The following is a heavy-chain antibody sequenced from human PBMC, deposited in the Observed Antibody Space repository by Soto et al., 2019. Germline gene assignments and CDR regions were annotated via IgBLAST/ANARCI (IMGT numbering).Heavy chain of an antibody. J-gene: IGHJ2*01. Sequence: PGGSLRLSCAASGFTFSSYSMNWVRQAPGKGLEWVSYISSSSSTIYYADSVKGRFTISRDNAKNSLYLQMNSLRAEDTAVYYCAGTVTPAEWYFDLWGRGTLVTVSS. CDR3: AGTVTPAEWYFDL. D-gene: IGHD4-17*01. V-gene: IGHV3-48*01. CDR1: GFTFSSYS. CDR2: ISSSSSTI.